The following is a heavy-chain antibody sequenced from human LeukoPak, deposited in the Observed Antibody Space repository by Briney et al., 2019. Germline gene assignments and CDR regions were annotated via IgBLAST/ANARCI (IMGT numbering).Heavy chain of an antibody. CDR3: AKCRYSYGRSFDY. CDR1: GFPFSSYA. Sequence: GGSLRLSCAASGFPFSSYAMSWVRQAPGKGLEWVSAISGSGGSTYYADSVKGRFTISRDNSKNTLYLQMNSLRAEDTAVYYCAKCRYSYGRSFDYWGQGTLVTVSS. V-gene: IGHV3-23*01. CDR2: ISGSGGST. D-gene: IGHD5-18*01. J-gene: IGHJ4*02.